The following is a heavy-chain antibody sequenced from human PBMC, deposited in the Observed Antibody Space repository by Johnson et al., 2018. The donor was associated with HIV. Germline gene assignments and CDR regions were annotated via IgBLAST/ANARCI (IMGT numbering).Heavy chain of an antibody. Sequence: VQLVESGGGVVQPGRSLRLSCAASGFTVSSNYMSWVRQAPGKGLEWVSVIYSGGSTYYADSVKGRFPISRDNSKNTVDLKRNNRGGEDTAVYYCVKDLWTGGVFNAFDIWGQGTMVTVSS. V-gene: IGHV3-66*01. CDR1: GFTVSSNY. CDR2: IYSGGST. J-gene: IGHJ3*02. CDR3: VKDLWTGGVFNAFDI. D-gene: IGHD2-8*02.